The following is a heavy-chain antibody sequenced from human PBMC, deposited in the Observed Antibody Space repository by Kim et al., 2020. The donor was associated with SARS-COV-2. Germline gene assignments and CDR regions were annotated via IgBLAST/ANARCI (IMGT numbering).Heavy chain of an antibody. CDR2: IYHSGST. D-gene: IGHD3-22*01. Sequence: SETLSLTCAVSGGSISSTNWWSWVRQPPGKGLEWIGEIYHSGSTNYNPSLKSRVTISLDKSKNQFSLKLSSVTAADTAVYYCARVPYDNTGYYQFDYWGQGTLVTVSS. J-gene: IGHJ4*02. CDR1: GGSISSTNW. V-gene: IGHV4-4*02. CDR3: ARVPYDNTGYYQFDY.